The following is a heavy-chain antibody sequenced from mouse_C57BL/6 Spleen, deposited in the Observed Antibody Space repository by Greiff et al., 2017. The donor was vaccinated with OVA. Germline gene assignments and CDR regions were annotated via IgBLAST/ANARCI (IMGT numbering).Heavy chain of an antibody. D-gene: IGHD1-1*01. Sequence: VKLQQSGAELVKPGASVKISCKASGYAFSSYWMNWVKQRPGKGLEWIGQIYPGDGDTNYNGKFKGKATLTADKSSSTAYMQLSSLTSEDSAVYFCARSGYGSSSYYFDYWGQGTTLTVSS. CDR2: IYPGDGDT. J-gene: IGHJ2*01. CDR3: ARSGYGSSSYYFDY. CDR1: GYAFSSYW. V-gene: IGHV1-80*01.